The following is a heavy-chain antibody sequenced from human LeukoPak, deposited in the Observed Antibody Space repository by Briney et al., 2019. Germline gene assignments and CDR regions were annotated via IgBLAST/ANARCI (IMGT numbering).Heavy chain of an antibody. D-gene: IGHD2-21*02. J-gene: IGHJ6*03. V-gene: IGHV3-7*01. CDR3: ARDFRNVVVTEYYYMDV. CDR1: GFTFSSYW. CDR2: IKQDGSEK. Sequence: PGGSLRLSCAASGFTFSSYWMSWVRQAPGKGLEWVANIKQDGSEKNYVDSVKGRFTISRDNAKNSLYLQMNSLRAEDTAVYYCARDFRNVVVTEYYYMDVWGKGTTVTVSS.